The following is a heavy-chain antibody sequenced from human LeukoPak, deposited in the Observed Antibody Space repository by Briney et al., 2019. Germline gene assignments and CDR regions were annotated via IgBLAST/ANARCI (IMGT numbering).Heavy chain of an antibody. Sequence: GGSLRLSCAASGFTFSSYGMNWVRQAPGKGLEWVAAISYYGSNIYYADSVKGRFTISRDNSKNTMYLQMNSLRADDTAVYYCAKDSSWYSGPYYYYYMDVWGKATTVTVSS. CDR1: GFTFSSYG. J-gene: IGHJ6*03. V-gene: IGHV3-30*18. D-gene: IGHD6-13*01. CDR2: ISYYGSNI. CDR3: AKDSSWYSGPYYYYYMDV.